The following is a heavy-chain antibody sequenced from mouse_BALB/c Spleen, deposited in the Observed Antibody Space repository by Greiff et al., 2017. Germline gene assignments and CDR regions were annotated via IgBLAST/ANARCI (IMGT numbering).Heavy chain of an antibody. CDR2: INPSNGRT. V-gene: IGHV1S81*02. J-gene: IGHJ4*01. Sequence: QVQLQQPGAELVKPGASVKLSCKASGYTFTSYWMHWVKQRPGQGLEWIGEINPSNGRTNYNEKFKSKATLTVDKSSSTAYMQLSSLTSEDSAVYYCAWLLRAMDDWGQGTSVTVSS. D-gene: IGHD2-3*01. CDR1: GYTFTSYW. CDR3: AWLLRAMDD.